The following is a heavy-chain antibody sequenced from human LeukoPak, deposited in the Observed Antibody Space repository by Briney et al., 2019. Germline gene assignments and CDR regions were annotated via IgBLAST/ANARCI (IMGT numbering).Heavy chain of an antibody. CDR3: ARDGHHYDFWSGYYPYYYYYYMDV. D-gene: IGHD3-3*01. Sequence: SETLSLTCTVSGGSISSYYWSWIRQPAGKGLEWIGRIYTSGSTNYNPSLKSRVTMSVDTSKNQFSLKLSSVTAADTAVYYCARDGHHYDFWSGYYPYYYYYYMDVWGKGTTVTVSS. CDR2: IYTSGST. J-gene: IGHJ6*03. V-gene: IGHV4-4*07. CDR1: GGSISSYY.